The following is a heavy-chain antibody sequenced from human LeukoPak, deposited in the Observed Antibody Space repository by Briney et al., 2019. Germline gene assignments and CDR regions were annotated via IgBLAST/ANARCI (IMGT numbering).Heavy chain of an antibody. CDR2: ISGSGGST. CDR3: AKDNAYSSGWLYYFDY. D-gene: IGHD6-19*01. CDR1: GFTFSSYG. V-gene: IGHV3-23*01. Sequence: GGTLRLSCAASGFTFSSYGVSWVRQAPGKGLEWVSAISGSGGSTYYADSVKGRFTISRDNSKNTLYLQMNSLRAEDTAVYYCAKDNAYSSGWLYYFDYWGQGTLVTVSS. J-gene: IGHJ4*02.